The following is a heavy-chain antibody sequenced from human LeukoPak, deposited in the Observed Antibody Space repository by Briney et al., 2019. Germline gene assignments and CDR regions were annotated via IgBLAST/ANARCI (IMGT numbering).Heavy chain of an antibody. Sequence: PGGSLRLSCAAPGFTFSSYAMSWVRQAPRKGLEWVSAISGSGGSTYYADSVKGRLTISRDNSKNTLYLQMNSLRAEDTAVYYCAKGCGFGELLADYYGMDVWGKGTTVTVSS. J-gene: IGHJ6*04. D-gene: IGHD3-10*01. V-gene: IGHV3-23*01. CDR3: AKGCGFGELLADYYGMDV. CDR2: ISGSGGST. CDR1: GFTFSSYA.